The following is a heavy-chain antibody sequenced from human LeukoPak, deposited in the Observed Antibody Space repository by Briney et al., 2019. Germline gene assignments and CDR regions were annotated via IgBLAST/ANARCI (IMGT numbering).Heavy chain of an antibody. CDR2: INHSGST. CDR1: GGSFSGYY. V-gene: IGHV4-34*01. Sequence: PSETLPLTCAVYGGSFSGYYWSWIRQPPGKGLEWIGEINHSGSTNYNPSLKSRVTVSVDTSKSQFSLKLSSVTAADTAVYYCARVVTMVRGVIIKSQSFDYWGQGTLVTVSS. J-gene: IGHJ4*02. CDR3: ARVVTMVRGVIIKSQSFDY. D-gene: IGHD3-10*01.